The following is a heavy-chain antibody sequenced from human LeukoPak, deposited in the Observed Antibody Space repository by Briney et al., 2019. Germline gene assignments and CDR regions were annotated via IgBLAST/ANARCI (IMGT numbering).Heavy chain of an antibody. Sequence: GGSLRLSCAASGFTVSSNYMSWVRQAPGKGLEWVSVIYSGGSTYYADSVKGRFAISRDNSKNTLYLQMNSLRAEDTAVYYCARDTYCSGGSCYSYWGQGTLVTVSS. J-gene: IGHJ4*02. D-gene: IGHD2-15*01. V-gene: IGHV3-53*01. CDR3: ARDTYCSGGSCYSY. CDR2: IYSGGST. CDR1: GFTVSSNY.